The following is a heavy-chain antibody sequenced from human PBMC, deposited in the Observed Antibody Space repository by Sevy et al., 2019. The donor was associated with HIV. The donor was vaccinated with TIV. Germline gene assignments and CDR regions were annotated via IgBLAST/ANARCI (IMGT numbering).Heavy chain of an antibody. CDR2: IYPDDSDT. Sequence: RGESLKISCKGSGDSFTSHWLGWVRHMPGKGLEWMGIIYPDDSDTKYSPSFQGQVTFSADKSISTAYLQWSSLKASDTAMYYCATSRSGYFDSSGYYIYWGQGTLVTVSS. J-gene: IGHJ4*02. CDR1: GDSFTSHW. CDR3: ATSRSGYFDSSGYYIY. D-gene: IGHD3-22*01. V-gene: IGHV5-51*01.